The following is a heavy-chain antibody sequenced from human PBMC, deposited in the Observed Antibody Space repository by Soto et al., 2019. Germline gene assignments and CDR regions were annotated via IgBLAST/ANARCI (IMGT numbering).Heavy chain of an antibody. J-gene: IGHJ4*02. Sequence: QVQLQESGPGLVKPSQTLSLTCTVSGGSISSGGYYWSWIRQHPGKGLEWIGYISYSGNTYNNPSLKSRVTISVDTSKNQFSLKLSSVTAADTAVYYCARDSSGSSPTFDYWGQGTLVTVSS. V-gene: IGHV4-31*03. CDR3: ARDSSGSSPTFDY. D-gene: IGHD1-26*01. CDR2: ISYSGNT. CDR1: GGSISSGGYY.